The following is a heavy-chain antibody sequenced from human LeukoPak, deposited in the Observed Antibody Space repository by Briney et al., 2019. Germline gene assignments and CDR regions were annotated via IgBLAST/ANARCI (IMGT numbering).Heavy chain of an antibody. J-gene: IGHJ4*02. Sequence: PSETLSLTCAVYGGSFSGYYWSWTRQPPGKGLEWIGEINHSGSTNYNPSLKSRVTISVDTSKNQFSLKLSSVTAADTAVYYCASQYCSGGSCSHDYWGQGTLVTVSS. D-gene: IGHD2-15*01. CDR1: GGSFSGYY. CDR2: INHSGST. CDR3: ASQYCSGGSCSHDY. V-gene: IGHV4-34*01.